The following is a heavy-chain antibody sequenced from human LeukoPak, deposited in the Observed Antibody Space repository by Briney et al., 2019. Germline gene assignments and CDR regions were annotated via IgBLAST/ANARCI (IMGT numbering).Heavy chain of an antibody. D-gene: IGHD4-17*01. CDR1: GFTFSSYA. CDR2: ISGSGGST. Sequence: GGSLRLSCAASGFTFSSYAKSWVHQAPGKGLEWVSAISGSGGSTYYADSVKGRFTISRDNSKNTLYLQMNSLRAEDTAVYYCAKDSDYGDYEKGYWGQGTLVTVSS. CDR3: AKDSDYGDYEKGY. J-gene: IGHJ4*02. V-gene: IGHV3-23*01.